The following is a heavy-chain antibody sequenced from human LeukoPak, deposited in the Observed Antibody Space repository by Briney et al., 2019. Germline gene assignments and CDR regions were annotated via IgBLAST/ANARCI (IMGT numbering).Heavy chain of an antibody. D-gene: IGHD3-10*01. CDR1: GYTFTGYY. CDR3: ARIPSGSYYNPSVAFDI. V-gene: IGHV1-2*02. J-gene: IGHJ3*02. Sequence: ASVKVSCKASGYTFTGYYIHWVRQAPGQGLEWMGWINPNSGGTNYAQKFQGRVTMTRDTSISTAYMELSRLRSDDTAVYYCARIPSGSYYNPSVAFDIWGQGTMVTVSS. CDR2: INPNSGGT.